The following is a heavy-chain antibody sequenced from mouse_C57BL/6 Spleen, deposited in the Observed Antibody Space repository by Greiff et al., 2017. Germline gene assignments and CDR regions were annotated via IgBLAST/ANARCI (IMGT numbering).Heavy chain of an antibody. J-gene: IGHJ2*01. D-gene: IGHD4-1*01. CDR3: AMPPHWGGNYIDY. CDR2: LHPSDSDT. CDR1: GYTFTSYW. V-gene: IGHV1-74*01. Sequence: QVQLQQPGAELVKPGASVKVSCKASGYTFTSYWMHWVKQRPGQGLEWIGRLHPSDSDTNYNQKFKGKATLTVDKSSSTAYMQLSSLTSEDSAVYYCAMPPHWGGNYIDYWGQGTTLTVSS.